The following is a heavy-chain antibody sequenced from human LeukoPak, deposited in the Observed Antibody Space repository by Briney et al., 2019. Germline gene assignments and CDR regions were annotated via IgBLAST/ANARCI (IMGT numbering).Heavy chain of an antibody. CDR3: ARHQWLGPCDY. J-gene: IGHJ4*02. V-gene: IGHV4-59*08. CDR2: IYYSGST. D-gene: IGHD6-19*01. CDR1: GGPISSYH. Sequence: PSEPLSLTCTVSGGPISSYHGRWIRQPPGKGLEGIGYIYYSGSTNYTPSLKSPVNISIDTSRTQFSLNLSSVTAADTAVYYRARHQWLGPCDYWGQGTLVTVSS.